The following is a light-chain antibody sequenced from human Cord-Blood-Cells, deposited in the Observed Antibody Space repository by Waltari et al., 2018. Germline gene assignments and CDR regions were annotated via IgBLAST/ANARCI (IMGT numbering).Light chain of an antibody. CDR2: DVS. CDR3: SSYTSSSTLV. V-gene: IGLV2-14*01. Sequence: QSALTQPASVSGSPGPSIPISCTGTRSDAGGYNYVPWYQQHPGKAPKLMIYDVSNRPSGVSNRFSVSKSGNTASLTISGLQAEDEADYYCSSYTSSSTLVFGGGTKLTVL. CDR1: RSDAGGYNY. J-gene: IGLJ2*01.